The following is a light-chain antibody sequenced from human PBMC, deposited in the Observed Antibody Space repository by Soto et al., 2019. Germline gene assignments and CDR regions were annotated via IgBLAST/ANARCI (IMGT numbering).Light chain of an antibody. Sequence: QSALTQPASVSGSPGQSITISCTGTSSDVGSYNLVSWYQQHPGKAPKLMIYEGSKRPSGVSNRFSGSKSGNTAPLTISGLQAEDEADYYCCSYAGSRTLVFGGGTQLTVL. J-gene: IGLJ2*01. V-gene: IGLV2-23*01. CDR1: SSDVGSYNL. CDR2: EGS. CDR3: CSYAGSRTLV.